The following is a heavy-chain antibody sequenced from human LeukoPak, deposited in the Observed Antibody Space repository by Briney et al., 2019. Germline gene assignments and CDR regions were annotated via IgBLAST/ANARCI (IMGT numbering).Heavy chain of an antibody. V-gene: IGHV1-69*04. CDR3: ARAGSYDSSDYYHEDS. CDR1: GGTFSSDA. J-gene: IGHJ4*02. Sequence: ASVKVSCKASGGTFSSDALSWVRQAPGQGLEWMGRIIPIFGIANYAQNFQGRVTITADKSTSTVYMELSSLRSEDTAVYCCARAGSYDSSDYYHEDSWGQGTLVTVSS. CDR2: IIPIFGIA. D-gene: IGHD3-22*01.